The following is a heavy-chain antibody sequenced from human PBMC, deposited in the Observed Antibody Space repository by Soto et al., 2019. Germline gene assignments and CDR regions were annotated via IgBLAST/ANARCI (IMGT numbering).Heavy chain of an antibody. CDR3: AREDAARIERWFDA. CDR1: GGPIISASYS. CDR2: IYSSGST. Sequence: PSETLSLTCAASGGPIISASYSWNWIRQSPGRGLEWIGHIYSSGSTYYNPSLKSRVSISVDTSNNQFSLKLTSVTAADTAVYFCAREDAARIERWFDAWGQGILVTVSS. D-gene: IGHD6-6*01. V-gene: IGHV4-31*11. J-gene: IGHJ5*02.